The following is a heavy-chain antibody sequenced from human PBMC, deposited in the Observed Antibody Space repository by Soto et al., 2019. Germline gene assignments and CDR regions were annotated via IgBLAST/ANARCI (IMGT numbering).Heavy chain of an antibody. J-gene: IGHJ4*02. CDR2: IYSGGST. CDR1: GFVVSSNY. V-gene: IGHV3-66*01. CDR3: ASRIAGAG. Sequence: EVQLLQSGGGLDQPGGSLRLSCAASGFVVSSNYMTWVRQAPGKGLEWVSLIYSGGSTHYADSVKGRFTISRDSSKNTLYLQMNSLRAEDTAVYYCASRIAGAGWGQGTLVTVSS. D-gene: IGHD6-19*01.